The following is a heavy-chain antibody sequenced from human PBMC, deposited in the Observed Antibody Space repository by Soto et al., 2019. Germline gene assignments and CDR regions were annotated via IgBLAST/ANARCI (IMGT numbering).Heavy chain of an antibody. D-gene: IGHD5-12*01. CDR1: GGTFSSYA. J-gene: IGHJ4*02. Sequence: GASVKVSCKASGGTFSSYAISWVRQAPGQGLEWMGGIIPIFGTANYAQKFQGRVTITADESTSTAYMELSSLRSEDAAVYYCARGGSMRDHSGYEAHWGQGTRVTVSS. CDR2: IIPIFGTA. CDR3: ARGGSMRDHSGYEAH. V-gene: IGHV1-69*13.